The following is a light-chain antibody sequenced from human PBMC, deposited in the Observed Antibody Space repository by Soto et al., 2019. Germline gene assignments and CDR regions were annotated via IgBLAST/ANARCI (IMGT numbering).Light chain of an antibody. CDR2: WAS. CDR3: QQYYSTPF. V-gene: IGKV4-1*01. CDR1: QGVFYSSNNKNY. Sequence: DIVMTQSPESLAVSLGERATINCKSSQGVFYSSNNKNYLAWYQQKPGQPPKLLIYWASTRESGVPDRFSGSGSGTDFTLTISSLQAEDVAVYYCQQYYSTPFFGGGTKVDIK. J-gene: IGKJ4*01.